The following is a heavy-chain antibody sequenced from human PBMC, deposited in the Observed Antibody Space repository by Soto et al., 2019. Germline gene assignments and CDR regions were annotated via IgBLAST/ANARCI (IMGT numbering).Heavy chain of an antibody. Sequence: TLSLTCTVSGGSISSYYWSWIRQPPGKGLEWIGYIYYSGSTNYNPSLKSRVTISVDTSKNQFSLKLRSVTAADTAVYYCARGIWFVELLFYYYYMDVWGKGTTVTVSS. J-gene: IGHJ6*03. CDR3: ARGIWFVELLFYYYYMDV. D-gene: IGHD3-10*01. V-gene: IGHV4-59*01. CDR2: IYYSGST. CDR1: GGSISSYY.